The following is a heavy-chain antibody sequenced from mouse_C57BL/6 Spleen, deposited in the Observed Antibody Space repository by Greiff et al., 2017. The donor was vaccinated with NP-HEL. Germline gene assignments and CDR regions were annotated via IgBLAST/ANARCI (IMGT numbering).Heavy chain of an antibody. CDR2: IDPEDGET. D-gene: IGHD3-2*02. CDR3: ALDSSGYDYAMDF. CDR1: GFNIKDYY. J-gene: IGHJ4*01. V-gene: IGHV14-2*01. Sequence: EVQLQQSGAELVKPGASVKLSCTAPGFNIKDYYMHWVKQRTEQGLEWIGRIDPEDGETKYAPKFQGKATITADTSSNTAYMQLSSLTSEDTAVYYCALDSSGYDYAMDFWGQGTSVTVSS.